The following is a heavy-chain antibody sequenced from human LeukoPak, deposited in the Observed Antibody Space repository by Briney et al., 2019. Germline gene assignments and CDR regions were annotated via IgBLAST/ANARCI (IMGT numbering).Heavy chain of an antibody. Sequence: PGGSLRLPGAASGFTFSSYAMHWIGQAPGKGLEGVAVISYDGSNKYYADSVKGRFTLSRDNSKNTLYLQMNSLRAEDTAVYYCARDERYCSGGSCYSGYYYGMDVWGQGTTVTVSS. V-gene: IGHV3-30*04. CDR2: ISYDGSNK. J-gene: IGHJ6*02. D-gene: IGHD2-15*01. CDR1: GFTFSSYA. CDR3: ARDERYCSGGSCYSGYYYGMDV.